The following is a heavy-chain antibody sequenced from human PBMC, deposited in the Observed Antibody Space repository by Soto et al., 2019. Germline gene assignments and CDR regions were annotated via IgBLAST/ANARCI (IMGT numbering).Heavy chain of an antibody. CDR3: ARERSYYYAMDV. Sequence: QVQLVQSGAEVKKSGSPVKVSCTASGDTFSSYSINWVRQAPGQGLEWMGGVIPIFGKPTYAQKFQGRLTITADKSTSTAYMELTSLRYDDTAVYYCARERSYYYAMDVWGQGTTVTVSS. J-gene: IGHJ6*02. V-gene: IGHV1-69*06. CDR1: GDTFSSYS. CDR2: VIPIFGKP.